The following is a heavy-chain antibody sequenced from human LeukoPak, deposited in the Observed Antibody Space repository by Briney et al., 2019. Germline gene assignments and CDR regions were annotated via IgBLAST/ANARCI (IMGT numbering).Heavy chain of an antibody. CDR3: ARQPYRYYGMDV. J-gene: IGHJ6*02. CDR1: GFTFSDHY. V-gene: IGHV3-72*01. Sequence: GGSLRLSCAASGFTFSDHYMDWVRQAPGKGLEWVGRTRNKANSYTTEYAASVKGRFTISRDDSKNSLYLQMNSLKTEDTAVYYCARQPYRYYGMDVWGQGTTVTVSS. CDR2: TRNKANSYTT.